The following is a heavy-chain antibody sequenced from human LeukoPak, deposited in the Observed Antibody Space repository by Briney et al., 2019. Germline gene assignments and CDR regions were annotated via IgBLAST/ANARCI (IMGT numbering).Heavy chain of an antibody. CDR3: ARGEGSPGASDI. Sequence: SETLSLTCAVSGDSISSGGYSWSWIRQPPGKGLEWIGYIYHSGSTYYNPSLRSRVTISVDGSKNQFSLKLTSVTAADTAVYYCARGEGSPGASDIWGQGTMVTVSS. CDR1: GDSISSGGYS. CDR2: IYHSGST. D-gene: IGHD1-26*01. J-gene: IGHJ3*02. V-gene: IGHV4-30-2*01.